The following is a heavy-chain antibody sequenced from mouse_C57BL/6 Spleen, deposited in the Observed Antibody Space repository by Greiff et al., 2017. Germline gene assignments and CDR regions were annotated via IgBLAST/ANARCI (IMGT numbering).Heavy chain of an antibody. D-gene: IGHD1-1*01. CDR3: ASPVVFPMDY. CDR1: GYTFTDYY. V-gene: IGHV1-26*01. Sequence: EVKLQQSGPELVKPGASVKISCKASGYTFTDYYMNWVKQSHGKSLEWIGDINPNNGGTSYNQKFKGKATLTVDKSSSTAYMELRSLTSEDSAVYYCASPVVFPMDYWGQGTSVTVSS. CDR2: INPNNGGT. J-gene: IGHJ4*01.